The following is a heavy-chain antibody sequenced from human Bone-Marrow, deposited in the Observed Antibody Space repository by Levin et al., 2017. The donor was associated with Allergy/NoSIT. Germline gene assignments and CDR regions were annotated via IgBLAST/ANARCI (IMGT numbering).Heavy chain of an antibody. CDR2: TEYSGDT. V-gene: IGHV4-39*07. Sequence: SQTLSLTCTVSGDSVSNPDYYWAWIRQSPGKGLEWIGSTEYSGDTYYNPSLKSRATMSVDTSKNQVSLILSSVTTADTAVYYCARGPPYSRESRLSWFAPWGQGTLVTVSS. J-gene: IGHJ5*02. CDR3: ARGPPYSRESRLSWFAP. D-gene: IGHD3-10*01. CDR1: GDSVSNPDYY.